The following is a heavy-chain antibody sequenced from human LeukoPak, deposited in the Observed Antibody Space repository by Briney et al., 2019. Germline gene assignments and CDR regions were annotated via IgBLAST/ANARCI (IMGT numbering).Heavy chain of an antibody. CDR3: AKAASSSWPSYYYGMDV. CDR1: GFTFSSYW. D-gene: IGHD6-13*01. Sequence: GGSLRLSCAASGFTFSSYWMSWVRQAPGKGLEWVANIKQDGSERHYVDSVKGRFTISRDNAKNSLCLQMNSLRAEDTAVYYCAKAASSSWPSYYYGMDVWGQGTTVTVSS. CDR2: IKQDGSER. J-gene: IGHJ6*02. V-gene: IGHV3-7*01.